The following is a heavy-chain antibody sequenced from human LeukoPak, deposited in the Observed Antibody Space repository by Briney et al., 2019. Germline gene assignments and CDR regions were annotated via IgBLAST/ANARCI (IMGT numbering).Heavy chain of an antibody. V-gene: IGHV1-18*01. CDR1: GYTFTSYG. CDR2: ISAYNGNT. CDR3: ARVGVVVPAAISHFDY. J-gene: IGHJ4*02. D-gene: IGHD2-2*01. Sequence: ASVTVSCKASGYTFTSYGISWVRQAPGQGLEWMGWISAYNGNTNYAQKLQGRVTMTTDTSTSTAYMELRSLRSDDTAVYYCARVGVVVPAAISHFDYWGQGTLVTVSS.